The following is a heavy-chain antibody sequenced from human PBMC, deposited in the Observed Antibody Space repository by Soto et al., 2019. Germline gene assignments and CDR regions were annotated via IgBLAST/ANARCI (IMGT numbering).Heavy chain of an antibody. CDR1: GGSISSDDFY. Sequence: SETLSLTCTVSGGSISSDDFYWSWIRQQPGKGLKRIGYIYYSGNTYYNPSLKNRVTILVDTSKNQFSLKLSSVTAADTAVFYCARLSGSWQSWFAPWGQGTLVTVSS. CDR2: IYYSGNT. V-gene: IGHV4-31*03. J-gene: IGHJ5*02. D-gene: IGHD6-13*01. CDR3: ARLSGSWQSWFAP.